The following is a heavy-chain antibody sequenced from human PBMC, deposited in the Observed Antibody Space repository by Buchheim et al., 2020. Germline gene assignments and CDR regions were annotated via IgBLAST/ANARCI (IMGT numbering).Heavy chain of an antibody. CDR1: GFTFSSYG. D-gene: IGHD3-22*01. Sequence: QEQLVESGGGVVQPGRSLRLSCAASGFTFSSYGMHWVRQAPGKGLEWVAVISYDGSNKYYADSVKGRFTISRDNSKNTLYLQMNSLRAEDTAVYYCAKGPYDSSGYFDYWGQGTL. CDR3: AKGPYDSSGYFDY. V-gene: IGHV3-30*18. CDR2: ISYDGSNK. J-gene: IGHJ4*02.